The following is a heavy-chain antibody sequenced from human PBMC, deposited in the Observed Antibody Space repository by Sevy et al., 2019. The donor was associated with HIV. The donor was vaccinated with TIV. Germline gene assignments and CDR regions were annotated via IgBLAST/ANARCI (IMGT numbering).Heavy chain of an antibody. Sequence: GGSLRLSCAASGFTFSSYVMSWVRQAPGKGLEWVSAISGSGGSTYYADSVKGRFTISRDNSKNTLYLQMNSLRAEDTAVYYCAKESMVRGVIPTFDYWGQGTLVTVSS. CDR1: GFTFSSYV. D-gene: IGHD3-10*01. V-gene: IGHV3-23*01. J-gene: IGHJ4*02. CDR2: ISGSGGST. CDR3: AKESMVRGVIPTFDY.